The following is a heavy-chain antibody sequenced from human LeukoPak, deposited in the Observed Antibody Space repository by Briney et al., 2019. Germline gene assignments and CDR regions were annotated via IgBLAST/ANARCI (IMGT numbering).Heavy chain of an antibody. CDR1: GGSISSYY. CDR3: ARDYSSSWYPHRRYFDY. J-gene: IGHJ4*02. CDR2: IYTSGST. V-gene: IGHV4-4*07. Sequence: SETLSLTCTVSGGSISSYYWSYIRQPAGKGLEWIGRIYTSGSTNYNPSLKSRVTISVDKSKNQFSLKLSSVTAADTAVYYCARDYSSSWYPHRRYFDYWGQGTLVTVSS. D-gene: IGHD6-13*01.